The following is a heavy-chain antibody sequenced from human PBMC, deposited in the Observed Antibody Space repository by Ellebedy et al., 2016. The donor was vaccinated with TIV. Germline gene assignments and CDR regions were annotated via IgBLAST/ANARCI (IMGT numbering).Heavy chain of an antibody. V-gene: IGHV3-30*03. CDR1: GFTCSSHG. D-gene: IGHD2-21*02. CDR3: ARDGDENCGGDCYYYYYGMDV. J-gene: IGHJ6*02. CDR2: ISYDGSNK. Sequence: GESLKISCAASGFTCSSHGVHWVRQAPGKGLEWVAVISYDGSNKYYADSVKGRFTISRDNSKNTLYLQMNSLRAEDTAVYYCARDGDENCGGDCYYYYYGMDVWGQGTTVTVSS.